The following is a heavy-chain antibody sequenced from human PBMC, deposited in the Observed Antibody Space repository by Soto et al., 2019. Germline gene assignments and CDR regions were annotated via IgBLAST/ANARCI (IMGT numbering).Heavy chain of an antibody. CDR2: ISGSGGST. J-gene: IGHJ5*02. CDR1: GFTFSSYA. V-gene: IGHV3-23*01. D-gene: IGHD3-10*01. Sequence: GGSLRLSCAASGFTFSSYAMSWVRQAPGKGLEWVSAISGSGGSTYYADSVKGRFTISRDNSKNTLYLQMNSLRAEDTAVYYCAKVGLLWFGESSNWFDPWGQGTLVTVSS. CDR3: AKVGLLWFGESSNWFDP.